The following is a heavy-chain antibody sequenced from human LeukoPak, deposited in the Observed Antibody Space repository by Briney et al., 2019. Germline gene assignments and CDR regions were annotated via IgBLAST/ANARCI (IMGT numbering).Heavy chain of an antibody. Sequence: SETLSLTCTVSGGSISSYYWSWIRQPPGKGLGWIGYIYYSGNTNYNPSLKSRVTISVDTSKNQFSLKLSSVTAADTAVYYCARGNSGSYWGPFDYWGQGTLVTVSS. J-gene: IGHJ4*02. D-gene: IGHD1-26*01. CDR1: GGSISSYY. CDR3: ARGNSGSYWGPFDY. V-gene: IGHV4-59*01. CDR2: IYYSGNT.